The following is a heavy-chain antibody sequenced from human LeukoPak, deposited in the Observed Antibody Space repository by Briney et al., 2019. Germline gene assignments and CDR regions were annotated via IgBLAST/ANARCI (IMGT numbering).Heavy chain of an antibody. Sequence: SETLSLTCTVSGGSISSYYWSWIRQPPGKGLEWIGYIYYSGSTNYNPSLKSRVTISVDTSKNQFSLKLSSVTAADTAVYYCARGRFSRHYYDSSGYYPWYFDYWGQGTLVTVSS. CDR2: IYYSGST. V-gene: IGHV4-59*01. D-gene: IGHD3-22*01. CDR1: GGSISSYY. J-gene: IGHJ4*02. CDR3: ARGRFSRHYYDSSGYYPWYFDY.